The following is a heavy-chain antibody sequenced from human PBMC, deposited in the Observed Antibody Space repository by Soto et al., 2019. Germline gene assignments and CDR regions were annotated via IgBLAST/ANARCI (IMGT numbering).Heavy chain of an antibody. CDR3: ARGPYDILTDGFDY. J-gene: IGHJ4*02. CDR1: GGSISSGDYY. D-gene: IGHD3-9*01. V-gene: IGHV4-30-4*01. CDR2: IYYSGST. Sequence: SETLSLTCTVSGGSISSGDYYWSWIRQPPGKGLEWIGYIYYSGSTYYNPSLKSRVTISVDTSKNQFSLKLSSVTAADTAVYYCARGPYDILTDGFDYWGQGTLVTVSS.